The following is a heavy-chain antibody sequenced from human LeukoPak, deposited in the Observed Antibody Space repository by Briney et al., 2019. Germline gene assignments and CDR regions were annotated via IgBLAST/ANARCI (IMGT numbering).Heavy chain of an antibody. CDR3: SRGLAAVTYYYYYYMDV. J-gene: IGHJ6*03. V-gene: IGHV4-38-2*02. D-gene: IGHD6-25*01. Sequence: PSETLSLTCTVSGYSISSGYYWGWIRQPPGKGLEWIGTIYHSGRTYYNPSLKSRVTISVDTSKNQFSLNLGSVTAADTAVYYCSRGLAAVTYYYYYYMDVWGKGTTVTVSS. CDR2: IYHSGRT. CDR1: GYSISSGYY.